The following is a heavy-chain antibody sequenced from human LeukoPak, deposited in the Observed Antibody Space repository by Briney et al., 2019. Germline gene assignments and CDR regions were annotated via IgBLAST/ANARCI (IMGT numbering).Heavy chain of an antibody. CDR3: ASFIVVVPAAGFQH. Sequence: SVKVSCKASGGTFSSYAISWVRQAPGQGLEWMGGIIPIFGTANYAQKFQGRVTITADESTSTAYMELSSLRSEDTAVYYCASFIVVVPAAGFQHWGQGTPVTVSS. D-gene: IGHD2-2*01. J-gene: IGHJ1*01. V-gene: IGHV1-69*13. CDR1: GGTFSSYA. CDR2: IIPIFGTA.